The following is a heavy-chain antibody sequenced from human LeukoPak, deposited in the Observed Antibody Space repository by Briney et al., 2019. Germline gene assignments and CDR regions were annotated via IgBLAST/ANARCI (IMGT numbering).Heavy chain of an antibody. D-gene: IGHD6-13*01. CDR1: GFTVSSNY. V-gene: IGHV3-66*02. CDR2: IYSGGTT. CDR3: ARGPPRIAAAGTFDY. J-gene: IGHJ4*02. Sequence: PGGSLRLSCAASGFTVSSNYMRWVRQAPGKGLEWVSVIYSGGTTYYADSVKGRFTISRDNSKNTLYLQMNSLRAEDTAVYYCARGPPRIAAAGTFDYWGQGTLVTVSS.